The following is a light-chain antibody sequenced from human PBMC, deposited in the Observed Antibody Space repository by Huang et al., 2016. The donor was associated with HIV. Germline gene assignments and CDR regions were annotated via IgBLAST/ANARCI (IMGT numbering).Light chain of an antibody. CDR3: QQYNSWPRT. V-gene: IGKV3-15*01. Sequence: EIVMTQSPATLSLSPGERATLSCRASQIISSNLAWYQQKPGQAPSLLIYGASTRATGIPDRFSGSGSGTEFTLTISSLQSEDFAVYYCQQYNSWPRTFGQGTKVEIK. CDR1: QIISSN. J-gene: IGKJ1*01. CDR2: GAS.